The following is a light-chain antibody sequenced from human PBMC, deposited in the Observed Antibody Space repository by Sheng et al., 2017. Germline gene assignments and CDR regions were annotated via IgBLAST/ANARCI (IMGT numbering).Light chain of an antibody. Sequence: DIQMTQSPSSLSASVGDTVTITCRASQYIGRNLNWYHQKPGKAPKLLIYAASTLQSGVPSRFSGSGSGTEFTLTISSLQPEDFATYYCQQLNSYPLFTFGPGTKVDIK. V-gene: IGKV1-17*01. CDR3: QQLNSYPLFT. CDR1: QYIGRN. J-gene: IGKJ3*01. CDR2: AAS.